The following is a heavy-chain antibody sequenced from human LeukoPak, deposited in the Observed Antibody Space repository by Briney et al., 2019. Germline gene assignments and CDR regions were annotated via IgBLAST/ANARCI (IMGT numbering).Heavy chain of an antibody. Sequence: SETLSLTCTVSGGSISSSSDYWGWIRQPPGKGLEWIGSIYYSGSTYYNPSLKSRVTISVDTSKNQFSLKLSSVTAADTAVYYCATSDYGGNGPFRMWGQGTLVTVSS. CDR2: IYYSGST. D-gene: IGHD4-23*01. CDR1: GGSISSSSDY. V-gene: IGHV4-39*07. CDR3: ATSDYGGNGPFRM. J-gene: IGHJ4*02.